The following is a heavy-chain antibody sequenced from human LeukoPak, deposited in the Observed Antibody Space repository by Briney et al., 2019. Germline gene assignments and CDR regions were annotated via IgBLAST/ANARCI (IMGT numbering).Heavy chain of an antibody. CDR1: GYKFTNCW. CDR3: ARQLKTNWAFGP. J-gene: IGHJ5*02. D-gene: IGHD7-27*01. CDR2: IYAGDSDT. Sequence: GESLKISCKGSGYKFTNCWIAWVRQVPGKGLEWMGIIYAGDSDTKYSPSFQGQVTISVDQSNTTAFLQWSTLKSSDTAIYYCARQLKTNWAFGPWGQGTLVTVSS. V-gene: IGHV5-51*01.